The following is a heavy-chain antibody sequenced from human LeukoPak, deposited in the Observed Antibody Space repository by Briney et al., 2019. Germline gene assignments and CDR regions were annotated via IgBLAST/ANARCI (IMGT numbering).Heavy chain of an antibody. CDR1: GGSFSGYY. Sequence: PSETLSLTCAVYGGSFSGYYWSWIRQDPAKGLEWIGYIYHSGSTYYNPALKSRVTISLDTSKNQFSLKFRSVTAADTAVYYCTRANYYDSTGYLPVVYPSDYWGQGTLVTVSS. D-gene: IGHD3-22*01. CDR3: TRANYYDSTGYLPVVYPSDY. V-gene: IGHV4-34*09. CDR2: IYHSGST. J-gene: IGHJ4*02.